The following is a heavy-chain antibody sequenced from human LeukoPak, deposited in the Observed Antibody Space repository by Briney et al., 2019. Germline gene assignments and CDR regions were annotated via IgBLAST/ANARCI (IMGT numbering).Heavy chain of an antibody. CDR2: IYHSGST. D-gene: IGHD7-27*01. J-gene: IGHJ4*02. Sequence: SETLSLTCTVSDYSISSAYYWGFIRQPPGKGLEWIGSIYHSGSTYYNASLKSRVTISVDTSKNQFSLRLNSVTAADTAVYYCARGFRGDNFDYWGQGTLVTVSS. CDR3: ARGFRGDNFDY. CDR1: DYSISSAYY. V-gene: IGHV4-38-2*02.